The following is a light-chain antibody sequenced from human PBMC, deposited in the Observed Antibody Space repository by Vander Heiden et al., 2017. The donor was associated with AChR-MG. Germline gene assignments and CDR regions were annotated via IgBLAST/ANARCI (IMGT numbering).Light chain of an antibody. CDR1: SSDVGGYHF. Sequence: QSVLPQPASVSVCPGQSVTISCTGTSSDVGGYHFVSWYQQHPGKAPKLIISDGSNRPSDISDRFSGSKSDNTASLTISGLQAEDEADYYCSSYTTSSLWVFGGGTKLTVL. V-gene: IGLV2-14*03. CDR3: SSYTTSSLWV. CDR2: DGS. J-gene: IGLJ3*02.